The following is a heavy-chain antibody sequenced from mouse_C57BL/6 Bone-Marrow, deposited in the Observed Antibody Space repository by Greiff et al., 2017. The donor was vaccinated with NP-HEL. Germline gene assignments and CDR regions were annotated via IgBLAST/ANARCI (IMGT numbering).Heavy chain of an antibody. CDR1: GYTFTSYW. J-gene: IGHJ1*03. CDR2: IYPGSGST. D-gene: IGHD1-1*01. Sequence: VQLQQPGAELVKPGASVKMSCKASGYTFTSYWITWVKQRPGQGLEWIGDIYPGSGSTNYNEKFKSKATLTVDTSSSTAYMQLSILTSEDSAVYYCAREDYYYGSSFGYFDVWGTGTTVTVSS. V-gene: IGHV1-55*01. CDR3: AREDYYYGSSFGYFDV.